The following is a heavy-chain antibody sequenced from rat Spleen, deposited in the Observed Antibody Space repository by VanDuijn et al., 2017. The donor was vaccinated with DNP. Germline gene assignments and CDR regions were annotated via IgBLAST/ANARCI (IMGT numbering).Heavy chain of an antibody. J-gene: IGHJ3*01. CDR3: VRPARGWFAY. V-gene: IGHV5-22*01. CDR1: GFSFRDYY. CDR2: ISYDGGST. Sequence: EVQLVESGGDLVQPGRSLKLSCAASGFSFRDYYMAWVRQAPTKGLDWVAYISYDGGSTYNGDSVKGRFTISRDNAKSTLYLQVNSLRSEDTATYYCVRPARGWFAYWGQGTLVTVSA.